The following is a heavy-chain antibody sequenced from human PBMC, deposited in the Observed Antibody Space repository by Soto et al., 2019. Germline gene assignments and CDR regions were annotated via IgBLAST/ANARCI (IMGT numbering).Heavy chain of an antibody. Sequence: QVQLEQSGAEVKKPGASVKVSCKALGYTFTNYGLNWVRQAPGQGLEWMGWITTHNGDTNYAQNLHGRVTMTTDTCTDTSDMGRRSLKSDDTAGYYCARYRIGSTSGRYGMDVWGQGTTVIVSS. D-gene: IGHD3-10*01. V-gene: IGHV1-18*01. CDR2: ITTHNGDT. CDR1: GYTFTNYG. J-gene: IGHJ6*02. CDR3: ARYRIGSTSGRYGMDV.